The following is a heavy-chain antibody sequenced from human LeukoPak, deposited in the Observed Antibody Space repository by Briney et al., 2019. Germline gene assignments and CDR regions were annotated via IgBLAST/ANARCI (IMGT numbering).Heavy chain of an antibody. Sequence: PSETLSLTCTVSGGSISSYYWSWIRQPPGKGLEWIGYIYYSGSTNYNPSLKSRVTISVDTSKNQFSLKLSSVTAADTAVYYCARLTTVGAFDIWGQGTMVTVSP. J-gene: IGHJ3*02. CDR3: ARLTTVGAFDI. CDR1: GGSISSYY. D-gene: IGHD4-17*01. V-gene: IGHV4-59*08. CDR2: IYYSGST.